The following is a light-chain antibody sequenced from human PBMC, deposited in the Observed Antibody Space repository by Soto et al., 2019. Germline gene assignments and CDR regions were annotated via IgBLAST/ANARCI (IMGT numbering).Light chain of an antibody. CDR2: DAS. CDR3: QQYGSSPWT. J-gene: IGKJ1*01. CDR1: QSVSSSY. V-gene: IGKV3-20*01. Sequence: EIVLTQSPGTLSLSPGERATLSCRASQSVSSSYLAWYQQKPGQAPRLLIYDASSRATGIPDRFSGSGSGTDFTLTISRLEPEDFAGYYCQQYGSSPWTFGQGTKVEIK.